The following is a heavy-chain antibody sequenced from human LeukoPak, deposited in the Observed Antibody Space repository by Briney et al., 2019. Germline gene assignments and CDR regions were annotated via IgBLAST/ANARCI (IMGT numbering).Heavy chain of an antibody. CDR3: AKDHRVGATSWYFDL. CDR2: IRYDGSNK. Sequence: PGGSLRLSCAASGFTFSDYYMSWIRQAPGKGLEWVAFIRYDGSNKYYADSVKGRFTISRDNSKNTLYLQMNSLRAEDTAVYYCAKDHRVGATSWYFDLWGRGTLVTVSS. CDR1: GFTFSDYY. D-gene: IGHD1-26*01. V-gene: IGHV3-30*02. J-gene: IGHJ2*01.